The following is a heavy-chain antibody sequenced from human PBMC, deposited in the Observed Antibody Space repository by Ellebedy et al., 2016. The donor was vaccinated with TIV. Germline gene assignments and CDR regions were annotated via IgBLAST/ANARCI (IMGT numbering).Heavy chain of an antibody. V-gene: IGHV1-18*01. CDR1: GYSFSSYG. D-gene: IGHD6-6*01. J-gene: IGHJ4*02. Sequence: ASVKVSCXASGYSFSSYGISWVRQAPGQGLEWLGWISADNGNTNHAQKFQDRVTVTTDTSTSTAYMELRSLRSDDTAVYYCARDWQFVPDYWGQGTLVTVSS. CDR2: ISADNGNT. CDR3: ARDWQFVPDY.